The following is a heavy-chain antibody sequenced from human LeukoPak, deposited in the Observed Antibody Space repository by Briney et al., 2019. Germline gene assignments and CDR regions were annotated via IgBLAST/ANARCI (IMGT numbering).Heavy chain of an antibody. Sequence: SETLSLTCTVSGGSVSSSSYYWGWVRQPPGKGLEWIGLMSYSGTSAYSPSLESRVTISVDTSKNEFSLRLTSVTAADTAIYYCMRSHGAYWGQGTLVTVSS. CDR1: GGSVSSSSYY. CDR2: MSYSGTS. V-gene: IGHV4-39*01. J-gene: IGHJ4*02. D-gene: IGHD4-17*01. CDR3: MRSHGAY.